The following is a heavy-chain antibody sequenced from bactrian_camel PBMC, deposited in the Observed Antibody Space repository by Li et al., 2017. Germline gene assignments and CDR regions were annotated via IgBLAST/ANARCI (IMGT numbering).Heavy chain of an antibody. J-gene: IGHJ4*01. V-gene: IGHV3S55*01. D-gene: IGHD6*01. Sequence: VQLVESGGGSVQTGETLTLSCTASGFNVGGWDMAWYRQAPGNKCEMISTLGPDGTTFYIDSIKGRFTISRDNAKNTLYLQMKNLTSSDTALYYCATTFNGANRGQGTQVTVS. CDR2: LGPDGTT. CDR1: GFNVGGWD.